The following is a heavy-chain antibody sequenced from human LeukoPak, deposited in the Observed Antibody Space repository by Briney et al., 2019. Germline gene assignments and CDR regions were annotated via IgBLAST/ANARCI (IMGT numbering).Heavy chain of an antibody. D-gene: IGHD5-18*01. CDR1: GFTFSSYG. J-gene: IGHJ5*02. CDR3: AKDHRGYSYGNWFDP. CDR2: IRFDGANK. V-gene: IGHV3-30*02. Sequence: GGSLRLSCAASGFTFSSYGMHWVRQAPGKGLEWVAFIRFDGANKDYADSVKGRFTISRDNSKNALHLQMNTLRVEDTALYYCAKDHRGYSYGNWFDPWGQGTRVTVSS.